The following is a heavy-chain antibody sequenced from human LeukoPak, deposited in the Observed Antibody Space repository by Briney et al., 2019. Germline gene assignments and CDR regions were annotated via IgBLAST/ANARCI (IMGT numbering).Heavy chain of an antibody. D-gene: IGHD4-17*01. J-gene: IGHJ4*01. CDR3: ARDRVGGDLTGVSLY. CDR1: GYPFDNFG. V-gene: IGHV1-18*01. Sequence: ASVKVSCKASGYPFDNFGLTWVRQAPGQGLEWMGWISAYNGNTHYAQKFRGRLTLTTETSTSTAYLELRSLKSDDTAVYYCARDRVGGDLTGVSLYWGQGALVTVSS. CDR2: ISAYNGNT.